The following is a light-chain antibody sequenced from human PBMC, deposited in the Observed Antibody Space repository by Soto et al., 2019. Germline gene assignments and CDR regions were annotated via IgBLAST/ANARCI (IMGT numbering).Light chain of an antibody. CDR2: STN. Sequence: QTVVTQEPSFSVSPGGTITLTCGLTSGSVSTSSYPSWYQQTPGQAPRTLIYSTNTRSSGVPDRFSGSILGNKAARTITGAQADDESDYYCALSLPRGVWEFGGGTKVTVL. CDR3: ALSLPRGVWE. CDR1: SGSVSTSSY. V-gene: IGLV8-61*01. J-gene: IGLJ3*02.